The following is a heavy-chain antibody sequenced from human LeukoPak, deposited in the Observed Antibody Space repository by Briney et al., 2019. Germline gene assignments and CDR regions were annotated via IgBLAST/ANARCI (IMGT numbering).Heavy chain of an antibody. CDR3: ARDNWVDC. CDR1: GLTFSKYS. CDR2: IDTSSTTM. J-gene: IGHJ5*01. V-gene: IGHV3-48*04. Sequence: GGSLRLSCAASGLTFSKYSMTWVRQAPGKGLEWVSFIDTSSTTMYYTDSVKGRFTISRDNAKNSLYLQMNSLKVEDTAIYYCARDNWVDCWGQGTLVTVST.